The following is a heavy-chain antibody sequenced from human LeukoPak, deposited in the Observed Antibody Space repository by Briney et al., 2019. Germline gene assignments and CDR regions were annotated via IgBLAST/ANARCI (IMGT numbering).Heavy chain of an antibody. CDR2: ISAYNGNT. CDR1: GYTFTSYG. J-gene: IGHJ4*02. CDR3: ARSIPGTGTTYGFDY. Sequence: ASVKVSCKASGYTFTSYGIGWVRQAPGQGLEWMGWISAYNGNTNYAQKLQGRVTMTTDTSTSTAYMELRSLRSDDTAVYYCARSIPGTGTTYGFDYWGQGTLVTVSS. V-gene: IGHV1-18*01. D-gene: IGHD1-7*01.